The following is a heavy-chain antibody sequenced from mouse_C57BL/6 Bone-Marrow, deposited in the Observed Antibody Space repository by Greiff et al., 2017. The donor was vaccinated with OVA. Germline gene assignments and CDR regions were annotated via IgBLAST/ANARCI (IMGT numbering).Heavy chain of an antibody. V-gene: IGHV1-54*01. CDR1: GYAFTNYL. J-gene: IGHJ4*01. D-gene: IGHD3-3*01. CDR3: ARRDSLYAMDY. CDR2: INPGSGGT. Sequence: VQVVESGAELVRPGTSVKVSCKASGYAFTNYLIEWVKQRPGQGLEWIGVINPGSGGTNYNEKFKGKATLTADKSSSTAYMQLSSLTSEDSAVYFCARRDSLYAMDYWGQGTSVTVSS.